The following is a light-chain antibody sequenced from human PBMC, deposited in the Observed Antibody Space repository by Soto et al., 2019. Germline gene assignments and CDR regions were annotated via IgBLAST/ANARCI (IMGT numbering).Light chain of an antibody. Sequence: DIPMTHSPSTLSSSVVDGFTIPCLASQSISSWLAWYQQKPGKAPNLLIYKASSLESGVPSRFSGSGSGTEFTLTISSLQPDDFATYYCQQYNSYPWTFGQGTKVDI. CDR1: QSISSW. J-gene: IGKJ1*01. V-gene: IGKV1-5*03. CDR2: KAS. CDR3: QQYNSYPWT.